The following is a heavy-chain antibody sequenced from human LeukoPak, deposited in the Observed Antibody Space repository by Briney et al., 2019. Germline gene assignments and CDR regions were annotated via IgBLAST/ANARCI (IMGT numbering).Heavy chain of an antibody. J-gene: IGHJ4*02. CDR2: ISSSGSTI. CDR1: GFTFSSYE. CDR3: ARDPAHGYSSGWFVWFDY. V-gene: IGHV3-48*03. Sequence: GGSLRLSCAASGFTFSSYEMNWVRQAPAKGREWVSYISSSGSTIYYADSVKGRFTISRDNAKNSLYLQMNSLRAEDTAVYYSARDPAHGYSSGWFVWFDYWGQGTLVTVSS. D-gene: IGHD6-19*01.